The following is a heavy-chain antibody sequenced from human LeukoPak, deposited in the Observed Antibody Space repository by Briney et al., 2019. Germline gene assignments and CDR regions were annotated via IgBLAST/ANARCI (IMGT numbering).Heavy chain of an antibody. D-gene: IGHD2-2*01. Sequence: GESLKISCKGSGYSFTSYWIGWVRPMPGKGLEWMGIIYPGDSDTRYSPSFQGQVTISADKSISTAYLQWSSLKASDTAMYYCATNLGYCSSTSCYDYYGMDVWGQGTTVTVSS. V-gene: IGHV5-51*01. CDR1: GYSFTSYW. CDR2: IYPGDSDT. J-gene: IGHJ6*02. CDR3: ATNLGYCSSTSCYDYYGMDV.